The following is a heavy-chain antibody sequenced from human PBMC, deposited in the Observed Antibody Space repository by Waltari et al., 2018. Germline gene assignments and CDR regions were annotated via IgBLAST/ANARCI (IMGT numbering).Heavy chain of an antibody. V-gene: IGHV4-38-2*02. D-gene: IGHD3-22*01. CDR1: GYSISSDYY. J-gene: IGHJ4*02. CDR2: IFHSGDT. Sequence: QFQLQESGPGLVKPSETLSLTCRVSGYSISSDYYWGWMRQPPGKGLEWIGSIFHSGDTYYNPSLKSRVTISVDTSNNQLSLKLHSVTAADTAVYYCVRDWRAGYFGPVRDTSFDHWGQGTLVTVSS. CDR3: VRDWRAGYFGPVRDTSFDH.